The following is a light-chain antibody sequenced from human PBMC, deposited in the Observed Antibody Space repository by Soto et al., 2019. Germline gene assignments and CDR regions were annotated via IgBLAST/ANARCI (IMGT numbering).Light chain of an antibody. CDR3: LLSYSGARV. J-gene: IGLJ2*01. Sequence: QAVVTQEPSLTVSPGGTVSLTCGSSTGAVTSGHHPHWFQQKPGQAPRTLIYDTSNKHSWTPARFSGSLLAGKAALTLPGAQPEDEADYFCLLSYSGARVFGGGTKLTVL. CDR1: TGAVTSGHH. V-gene: IGLV7-46*01. CDR2: DTS.